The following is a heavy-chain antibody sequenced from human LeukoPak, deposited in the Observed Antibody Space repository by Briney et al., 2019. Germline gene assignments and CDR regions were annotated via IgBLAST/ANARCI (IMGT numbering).Heavy chain of an antibody. CDR2: INWSGGST. V-gene: IGHV3-20*04. CDR3: AREHYFYYMDG. J-gene: IGHJ6*03. Sequence: GGSLRLSCAASGFTFDDHGMSWVRQAPGKGLEWVSGINWSGGSTGYADSVKGRFTISRDNAENSLYLQMNSLRADDTAVYYCAREHYFYYMDGWGKGTTVTVSS. CDR1: GFTFDDHG.